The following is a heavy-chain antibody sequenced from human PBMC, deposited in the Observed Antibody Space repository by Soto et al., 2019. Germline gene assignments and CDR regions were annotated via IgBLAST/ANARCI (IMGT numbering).Heavy chain of an antibody. V-gene: IGHV3-30*18. CDR1: GFTFSIYG. D-gene: IGHD3-3*01. CDR3: AKDPVEYYFDY. Sequence: QVQLVESGGGVVQPGRSLRLSCAASGFTFSIYGMHWVRQAPGKGLEWGAVISYDGSNKYYADSVKGRLTISRDNSKNTLYLHMNSLRGDDTAVYYCAKDPVEYYFDYWGQGTLLTVSS. CDR2: ISYDGSNK. J-gene: IGHJ4*02.